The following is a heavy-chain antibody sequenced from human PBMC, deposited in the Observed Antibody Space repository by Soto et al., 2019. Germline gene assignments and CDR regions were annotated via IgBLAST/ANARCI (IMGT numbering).Heavy chain of an antibody. CDR3: ARASKRVRFLDV. Sequence: QVQLVESGGGVVQPGRSLRLSCAASGFTFSSYGMHWVRQAPGKGLEWVAVIWYDGSNKYYADSVKGRFTISRDNSKNTLYLQMNSLRAEDTAVYYCARASKRVRFLDVWGQGTTVTVSS. CDR2: IWYDGSNK. V-gene: IGHV3-33*01. J-gene: IGHJ6*02. CDR1: GFTFSSYG. D-gene: IGHD6-13*01.